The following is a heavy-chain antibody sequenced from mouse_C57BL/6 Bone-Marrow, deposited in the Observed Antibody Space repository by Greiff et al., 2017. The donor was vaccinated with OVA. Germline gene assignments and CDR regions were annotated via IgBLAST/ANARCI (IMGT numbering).Heavy chain of an antibody. CDR3: AQTAQATVDYAMDY. D-gene: IGHD3-2*02. J-gene: IGHJ4*01. CDR1: GYTFTDYN. V-gene: IGHV1-22*01. Sequence: EVQLQESGPELVKPGASVKMSCKASGYTFTDYNMHWVKQSHGKSLEWIGYINTNNGGTSYNQKFKGKATLTVNKSSSTAYMELRSLTSEDAAVYYCAQTAQATVDYAMDYWGQGTSVTVSS. CDR2: INTNNGGT.